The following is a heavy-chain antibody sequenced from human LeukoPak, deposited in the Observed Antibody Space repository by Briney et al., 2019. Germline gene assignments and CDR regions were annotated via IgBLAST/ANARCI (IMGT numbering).Heavy chain of an antibody. CDR1: GYTFTGYY. Sequence: ASVKVSCKASGYTFTGYYMHWVRQAPGQGLEWMGWINPNSGGTNYAQKFQGRVTMTSDTSISTAYMELSRLRSDDTAVYYCASAYCSSTSCSTWFDPWGQGTLVTVSS. J-gene: IGHJ5*02. V-gene: IGHV1-2*02. CDR2: INPNSGGT. CDR3: ASAYCSSTSCSTWFDP. D-gene: IGHD2-2*01.